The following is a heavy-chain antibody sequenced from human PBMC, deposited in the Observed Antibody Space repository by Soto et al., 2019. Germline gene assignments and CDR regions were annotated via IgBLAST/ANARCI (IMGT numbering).Heavy chain of an antibody. CDR3: ARQYQYGDTFDY. CDR1: GGSISSSSYY. D-gene: IGHD4-17*01. J-gene: IGHJ4*02. CDR2: IYYSGST. Sequence: QLQLQESGPGLVKPSETLSLTCTVSGGSISSSSYYWGWIRQPPGKGLEWIGSIYYSGSTYHNPSLKSRVTISVDTSKNQFSLKLSSVTAADTAVYYCARQYQYGDTFDYWGQGTLVTVSS. V-gene: IGHV4-39*01.